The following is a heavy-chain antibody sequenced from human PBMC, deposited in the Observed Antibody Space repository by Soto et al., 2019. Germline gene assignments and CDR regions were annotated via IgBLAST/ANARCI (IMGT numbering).Heavy chain of an antibody. D-gene: IGHD6-19*01. CDR2: ISSSSSYI. CDR3: ASEGIAVAPYYFDY. Sequence: GGSLRLSCAASGFTFSSYSMNWVRQAPGKGLEWVSSISSSSSYIYYADSVKGRFTISRDNAKNSLYLQMNSLRAGDTAVYYCASEGIAVAPYYFDYWGQGTLVTVSS. J-gene: IGHJ4*02. V-gene: IGHV3-21*01. CDR1: GFTFSSYS.